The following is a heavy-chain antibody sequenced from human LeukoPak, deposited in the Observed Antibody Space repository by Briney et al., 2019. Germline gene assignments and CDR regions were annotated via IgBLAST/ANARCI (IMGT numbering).Heavy chain of an antibody. CDR3: ARGAYDSSGYYRWDYFDY. CDR2: VYYSGST. Sequence: SETLSLTCTVSGGSISSYYWSWIRQPAGKGLEWIGYVYYSGSTNYNPSLKSRVTMSVDTSKNQFSLKLTSVTAADTAVYYCARGAYDSSGYYRWDYFDYWGQGTLVTVSS. CDR1: GGSISSYY. V-gene: IGHV4-59*08. J-gene: IGHJ4*02. D-gene: IGHD3-22*01.